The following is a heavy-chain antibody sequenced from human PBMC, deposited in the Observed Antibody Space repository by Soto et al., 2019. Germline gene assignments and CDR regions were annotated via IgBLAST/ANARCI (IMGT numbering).Heavy chain of an antibody. J-gene: IGHJ4*02. CDR1: GYNFGNYW. V-gene: IGHV5-51*01. Sequence: GESLKISCKGSGYNFGNYWIGWVRQMPGKGLEWMGIIYPGDSEIRYRPSFQGQVTISADKSISTAYLQWSSLKASDTALYFCSRMQYSYGQLDYFDYWGQGTQVAVSS. CDR3: SRMQYSYGQLDYFDY. CDR2: IYPGDSEI. D-gene: IGHD3-16*01.